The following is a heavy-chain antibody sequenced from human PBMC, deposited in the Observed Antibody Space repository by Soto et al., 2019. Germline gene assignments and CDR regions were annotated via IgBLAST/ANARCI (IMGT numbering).Heavy chain of an antibody. V-gene: IGHV4-59*12. CDR3: ARDKITGLFDY. J-gene: IGHJ4*02. CDR1: GGSISSYY. D-gene: IGHD2-8*02. Sequence: SETLSLTCTVSGGSISSYYWSWIRQPPGKGLEWIGYIYYNGSTNYNPSLKSRVTISVDTSKNQFSLKLTSVTAADTAVYYCARDKITGLFDYWGQGTLVTVSS. CDR2: IYYNGST.